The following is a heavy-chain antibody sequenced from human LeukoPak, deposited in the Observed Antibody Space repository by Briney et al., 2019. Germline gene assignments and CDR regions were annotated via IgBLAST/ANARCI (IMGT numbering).Heavy chain of an antibody. J-gene: IGHJ2*01. V-gene: IGHV1-2*02. CDR2: INPKSGGT. Sequence: ASVTVSCKASGYTFTGYYMHWVRQPPGQGLEWMGWINPKSGGTNYAQKFQGRVTMTRDTSISTAYMELSRLRSDDTAVYYCARGGNVNWYFDLWGRGTLVTVSS. CDR3: ARGGNVNWYFDL. D-gene: IGHD4-23*01. CDR1: GYTFTGYY.